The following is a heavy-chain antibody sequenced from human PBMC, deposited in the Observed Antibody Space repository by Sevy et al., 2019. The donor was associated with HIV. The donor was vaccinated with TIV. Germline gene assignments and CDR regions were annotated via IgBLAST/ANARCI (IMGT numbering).Heavy chain of an antibody. V-gene: IGHV3-43*01. CDR1: GFTFHDYT. CDR3: AKAAAPTATSGFFYYMDV. Sequence: GGSLRLSCAASGFTFHDYTMHWVRQAPGKGLEWVSLITWDGGSKYYADSVRGRFTISRDNSKNSLFLEMHNLRTEDTAMYYCAKAAAPTATSGFFYYMDVWGKGTTVTVSS. J-gene: IGHJ6*03. CDR2: ITWDGGSK. D-gene: IGHD2-2*01.